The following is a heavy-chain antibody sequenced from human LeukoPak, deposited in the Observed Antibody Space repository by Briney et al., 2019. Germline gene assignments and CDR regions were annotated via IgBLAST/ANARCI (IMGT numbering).Heavy chain of an antibody. CDR1: GFTFSSYA. CDR3: ARVKGMVRGSLGY. V-gene: IGHV3-23*01. Sequence: GGSLRLSCAASGFTFSSYAMSWVRQAPGKGLEWVSAISGSGGSTYYADSVKGRFTISRDNAKNSLYLQMNSPRAEDTAVYYCARVKGMVRGSLGYWGQGTLVTVSS. CDR2: ISGSGGST. D-gene: IGHD3-10*01. J-gene: IGHJ4*02.